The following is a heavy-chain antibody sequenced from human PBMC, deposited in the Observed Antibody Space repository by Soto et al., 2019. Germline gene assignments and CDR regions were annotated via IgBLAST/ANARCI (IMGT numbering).Heavy chain of an antibody. CDR2: IYSGGGT. CDR1: FTVSSNY. J-gene: IGHJ5*02. D-gene: IGHD3-10*01. CDR3: AGASYGSGSGVA. Sequence: EVQLVESGGGLVQPGFTVSSNYMSWVRQAPGKGLEWVSVIYSGGGTYYADSVKGRFTISRHNSKNTLYLQMNSLRPADTAVYYWAGASYGSGSGVAWGQGTLVTVSS. V-gene: IGHV3-53*04.